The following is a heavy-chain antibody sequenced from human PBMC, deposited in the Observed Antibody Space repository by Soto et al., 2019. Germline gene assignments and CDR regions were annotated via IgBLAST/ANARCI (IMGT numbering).Heavy chain of an antibody. V-gene: IGHV4-61*01. CDR1: GGSVSTGSYD. J-gene: IGHJ6*02. Sequence: LSLTCTVSGGSVSTGSYDWSWIRQPPGKGLEWIGKIFFTGSAHYNPSLRNRVTMSVDTSKDQFSLTLTSVTAADTAVYYCARDGHGMDVWGQGTTVTVSS. CDR2: IFFTGSA. CDR3: ARDGHGMDV.